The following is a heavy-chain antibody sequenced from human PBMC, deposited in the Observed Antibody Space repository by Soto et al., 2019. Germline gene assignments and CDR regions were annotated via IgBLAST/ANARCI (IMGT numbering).Heavy chain of an antibody. CDR3: ARDRASSSWLFDY. Sequence: AAVKVSCKASGYTFTGYYMHWVRQAPGQGLEWMGWINPNSGGTNYAQKFQGWATMTRDTSISTAYMELSRPRSDDTAVYYCARDRASSSWLFDYWGQGTLVTVSS. CDR2: INPNSGGT. D-gene: IGHD6-13*01. CDR1: GYTFTGYY. J-gene: IGHJ4*02. V-gene: IGHV1-2*04.